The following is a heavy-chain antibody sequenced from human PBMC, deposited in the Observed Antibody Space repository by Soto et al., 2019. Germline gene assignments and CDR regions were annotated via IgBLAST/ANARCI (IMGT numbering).Heavy chain of an antibody. D-gene: IGHD3-16*01. Sequence: QITLKESGPTLVKPTQTLTLTCTFSGFSLSTSGVGVGWIRQPPGKALEWLALIYWDDDKRYSPSLKSRLTITKDXFKXQXALTMTNMDPVDTATYYCAHSSKDDYVWGSYWTLDYWGQGTLVTVSS. J-gene: IGHJ4*02. CDR1: GFSLSTSGVG. CDR2: IYWDDDK. CDR3: AHSSKDDYVWGSYWTLDY. V-gene: IGHV2-5*02.